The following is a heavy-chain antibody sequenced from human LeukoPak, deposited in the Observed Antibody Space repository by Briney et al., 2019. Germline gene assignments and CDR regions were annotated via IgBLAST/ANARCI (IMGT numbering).Heavy chain of an antibody. J-gene: IGHJ3*02. CDR3: ARDLHYYDSSGYYYSDAFDI. CDR2: IYTSGST. CDR1: GGSISSYY. D-gene: IGHD3-22*01. Sequence: SETLSLTCTVSGGSISSYYWSWVGQPAGKGLEWIGRIYTSGSTNYNPSLTSRVTMSVDTSKNQFSLKLSSVTAADTAVYYCARDLHYYDSSGYYYSDAFDIWGQGTMVTVSS. V-gene: IGHV4-4*07.